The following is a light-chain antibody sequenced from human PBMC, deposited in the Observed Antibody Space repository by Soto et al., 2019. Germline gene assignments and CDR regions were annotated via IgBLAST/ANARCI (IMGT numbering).Light chain of an antibody. CDR2: DAS. J-gene: IGKJ1*01. CDR3: QQRSDWPLT. CDR1: QSVSSN. Sequence: EIVMTQSPATLSVSPGERATLSCRASQSVSSNLAWYQQKPGQAPRLLIYDASNRATGIPARFSGSGSGTDFTLTISSLEPEDFAVYYCQQRSDWPLTFGQGTKVDIK. V-gene: IGKV3-11*01.